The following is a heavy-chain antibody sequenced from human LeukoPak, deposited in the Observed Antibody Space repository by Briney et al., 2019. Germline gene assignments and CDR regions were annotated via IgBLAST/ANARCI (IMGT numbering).Heavy chain of an antibody. D-gene: IGHD1-20*01. V-gene: IGHV1-18*01. CDR2: ISAYNGNT. J-gene: IGHJ4*02. Sequence: ASVKVSCKASGYTFTSYGISWVRQAPGQGLEWMGWISAYNGNTNHAQKLQGRVTMTTDTSTSTAYMELRSLRSDDTAVYYCARVVPVFITGTPRPYYFDYWGQGTLVTVSS. CDR1: GYTFTSYG. CDR3: ARVVPVFITGTPRPYYFDY.